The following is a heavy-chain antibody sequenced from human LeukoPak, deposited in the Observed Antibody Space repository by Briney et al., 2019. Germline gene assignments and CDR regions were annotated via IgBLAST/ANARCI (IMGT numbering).Heavy chain of an antibody. Sequence: SDTLSLTYAVYGGSFSGYYWSWICQPPGKGLEWIGEINHSGSTNYKPSLKSRVTISVDTSKNQFTLKLSSVTAADTAVYYCARDPLWFGELIFDYWGQGTLVSVSS. CDR3: ARDPLWFGELIFDY. J-gene: IGHJ4*02. D-gene: IGHD3-10*01. V-gene: IGHV4-34*01. CDR2: INHSGST. CDR1: GGSFSGYY.